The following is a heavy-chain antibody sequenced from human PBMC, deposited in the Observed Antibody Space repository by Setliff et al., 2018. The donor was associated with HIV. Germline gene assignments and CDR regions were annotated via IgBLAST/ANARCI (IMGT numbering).Heavy chain of an antibody. Sequence: SETLSLTCTVSDGSISSYYWSWIRQAPGRGLEWIGYIYYTGRTNYNPSLKSRVTMSLDSSKKQFSLKLSSVTAADTAVYFCIIAYSSGWLAPMGFDSWGQGTLVTVSS. CDR2: IYYTGRT. CDR3: IIAYSSGWLAPMGFDS. CDR1: DGSISSYY. D-gene: IGHD6-19*01. V-gene: IGHV4-59*01. J-gene: IGHJ4*02.